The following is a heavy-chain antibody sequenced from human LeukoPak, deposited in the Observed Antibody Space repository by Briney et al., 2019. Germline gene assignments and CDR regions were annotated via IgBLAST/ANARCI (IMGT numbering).Heavy chain of an antibody. CDR3: ARGTWRYYFDY. Sequence: PSQTLSLTCTVSGGSISSGGYYWSWIRQPAGRGLEWIGRTYTSGSTNYNPSLKSRVRISVETSKNQFSLKLSSVTAADTAVYYCARGTWRYYFDYWGQGTLVTVYS. CDR1: GGSISSGGYY. CDR2: TYTSGST. D-gene: IGHD3-3*01. J-gene: IGHJ4*02. V-gene: IGHV4-61*02.